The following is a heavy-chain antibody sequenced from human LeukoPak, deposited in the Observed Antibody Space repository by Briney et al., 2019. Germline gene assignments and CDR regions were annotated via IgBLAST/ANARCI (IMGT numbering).Heavy chain of an antibody. CDR3: AREGSMVRGGGYYYYMDV. Sequence: SVKVSCKASGGTFSSYAISWVRQAPGQGLEWMGGIIPIFGTANYAQKFQGRVTITADESTSTAYMELSSLRSEDTAVYYCAREGSMVRGGGYYYYMDVWGKGTTVTISS. J-gene: IGHJ6*03. D-gene: IGHD3-10*01. V-gene: IGHV1-69*13. CDR2: IIPIFGTA. CDR1: GGTFSSYA.